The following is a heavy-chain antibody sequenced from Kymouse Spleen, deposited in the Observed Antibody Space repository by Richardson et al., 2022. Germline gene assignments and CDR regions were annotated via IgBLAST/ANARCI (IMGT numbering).Heavy chain of an antibody. J-gene: IGHJ4*02. D-gene: IGHD1-7*01. CDR3: AKDKGITGTTGYFDY. CDR2: ISYDGSNK. CDR1: GFTFSSYG. V-gene: IGHV3-30*18. Sequence: QVQLVESGGGVVQPGRSLRLSCAASGFTFSSYGMHWVRQAPGKGLEWVAVISYDGSNKYYADSVKGRFTISRDNSKNTLYLQMNSLRAEDTAVYYCAKDKGITGTTGYFDYWGQGTLVTVSS.